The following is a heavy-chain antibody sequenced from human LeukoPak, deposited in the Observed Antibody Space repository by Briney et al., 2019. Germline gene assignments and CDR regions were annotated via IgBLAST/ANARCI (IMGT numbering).Heavy chain of an antibody. V-gene: IGHV5-51*01. D-gene: IGHD3-10*01. J-gene: IGHJ4*02. Sequence: GESLKISCKGSGYSFTSYWIGWVRQLPGKGLEWMGIIYPGDSDTRYSPSFQGQVTISADKSISTAYLQWSSLKASDTAMYYCARHVSYYGSGSCLDYWGQGTLVTVSS. CDR2: IYPGDSDT. CDR1: GYSFTSYW. CDR3: ARHVSYYGSGSCLDY.